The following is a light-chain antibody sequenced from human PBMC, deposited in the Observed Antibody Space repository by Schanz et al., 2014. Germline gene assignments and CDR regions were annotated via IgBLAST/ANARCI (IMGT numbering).Light chain of an antibody. J-gene: IGLJ2*01. CDR1: SSDVGGYNY. CDR2: DVN. CDR3: SSYAGSNNSV. V-gene: IGLV2-8*01. Sequence: QSALTQPPSASGSPGQSVTISCTGTSSDVGGYNYVSWYQQHPGKAPKLMIFDVNQRPSGVPDRFSGSKSGNTASLTVSGLQAEDEADYYCSSYAGSNNSVFGGGTKLTVL.